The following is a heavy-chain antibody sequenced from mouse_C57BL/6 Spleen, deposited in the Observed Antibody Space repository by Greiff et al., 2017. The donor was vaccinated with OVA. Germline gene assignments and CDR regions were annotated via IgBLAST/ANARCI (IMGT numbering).Heavy chain of an antibody. CDR2: IYPGNGDT. CDR1: GYTFTSYN. Sequence: QVQLKQSGAELVRPGASVKMSCKASGYTFTSYNMHWVKQTPRQGLEWIGAIYPGNGDTSYNQKFKGKATLTVDKSSSTAYMQLSSLTSEDSAVYFCGRGDYDYGYFDYWGQGTTLTVSS. CDR3: GRGDYDYGYFDY. J-gene: IGHJ2*01. V-gene: IGHV1-12*01. D-gene: IGHD2-4*01.